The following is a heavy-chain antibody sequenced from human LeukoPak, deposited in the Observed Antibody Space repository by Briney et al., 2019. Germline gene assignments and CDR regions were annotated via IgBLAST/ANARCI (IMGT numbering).Heavy chain of an antibody. Sequence: PSETLSLTCTVSGGSISSYYWSWIRQPPGKGLELIGYIYYSGSTNYNPSLKSRVTISVDTSKNQFSLKLSSVTAADTAVYYCARVGYCSGGSCYSPNYYYYYDMDVWGKGTTVTVSS. CDR2: IYYSGST. D-gene: IGHD2-15*01. CDR1: GGSISSYY. CDR3: ARVGYCSGGSCYSPNYYYYYDMDV. V-gene: IGHV4-59*01. J-gene: IGHJ6*03.